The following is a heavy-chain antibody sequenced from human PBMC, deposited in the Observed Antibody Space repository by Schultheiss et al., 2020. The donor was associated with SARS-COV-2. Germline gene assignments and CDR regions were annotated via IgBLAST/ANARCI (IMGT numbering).Heavy chain of an antibody. D-gene: IGHD3-3*01. CDR1: GFTFRDYD. J-gene: IGHJ4*02. Sequence: GGSLRLSCAASGFTFRDYDMHWVRQVAGKGLEWVSGIGSAGDTDYLPSVKGRFTISRENAKNSLFLQMNSLRAGDTAVYYCARSYDFWSGYLTFDYWGQGTLVTVSS. CDR2: IGSAGDT. V-gene: IGHV3-13*01. CDR3: ARSYDFWSGYLTFDY.